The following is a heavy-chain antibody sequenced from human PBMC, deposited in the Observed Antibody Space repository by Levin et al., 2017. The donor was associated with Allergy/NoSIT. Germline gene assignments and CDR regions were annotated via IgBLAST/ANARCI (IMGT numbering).Heavy chain of an antibody. CDR2: ISYDGSNK. CDR3: AKGLVGGAVDY. V-gene: IGHV3-30*18. D-gene: IGHD1-26*01. J-gene: IGHJ4*02. CDR1: GFTFSSYG. Sequence: GGSLRLSCAASGFTFSSYGMHWVRQAPGKGLEWVAVISYDGSNKYYADSVKGRFTISRDNSKNTLYLQMNSLRAEDTAVYYCAKGLVGGAVDYWGQGTLVTVSS.